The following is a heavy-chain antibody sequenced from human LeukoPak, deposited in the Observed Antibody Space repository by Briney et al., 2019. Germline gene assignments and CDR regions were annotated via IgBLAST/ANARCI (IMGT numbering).Heavy chain of an antibody. CDR2: IRYDGSNK. CDR3: ARGRWDNLLTGYYPDAFDI. Sequence: GGSLRLSCAASGFTFSSYGMHWVRQAPGKGLEWVAFIRYDGSNKYYADSVKGRFTISRDNSKNTLLLQMHSLSADDTAVYYCARGRWDNLLTGYYPDAFDIWGQGTMVTVSS. D-gene: IGHD3-9*01. J-gene: IGHJ3*02. CDR1: GFTFSSYG. V-gene: IGHV3-30*02.